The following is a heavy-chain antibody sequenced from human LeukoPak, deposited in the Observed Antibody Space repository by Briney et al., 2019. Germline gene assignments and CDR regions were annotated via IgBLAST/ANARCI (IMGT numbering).Heavy chain of an antibody. D-gene: IGHD5-24*01. V-gene: IGHV1-46*01. CDR3: ATDHSMANTAWWFDP. J-gene: IGHJ5*02. CDR1: GYTLTSYG. Sequence: ASVKVSCKASGYTLTSYGISWVRQAPGQGLEWMGVINPSGTGTSYAQKFQGRITMSRDTSTSTVYMELSSLRSEDTAFYYCATDHSMANTAWWFDPWGQGTLVTVSS. CDR2: INPSGTGT.